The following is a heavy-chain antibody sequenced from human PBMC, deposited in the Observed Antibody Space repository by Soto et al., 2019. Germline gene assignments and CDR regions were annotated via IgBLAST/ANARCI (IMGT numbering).Heavy chain of an antibody. Sequence: QVQLVESGGGVVQPGRSLRVSCAASGFDFNTSGMHWVHQAPGKGLEWVTVIWYDGSNKYYADSVKGRFTISRDNSKNTVSLQMISLSAEDTAVYYCARTIWSYVSFDMWGQGTVVTVAS. CDR2: IWYDGSNK. D-gene: IGHD3-16*01. CDR3: ARTIWSYVSFDM. CDR1: GFDFNTSG. V-gene: IGHV3-33*01. J-gene: IGHJ3*02.